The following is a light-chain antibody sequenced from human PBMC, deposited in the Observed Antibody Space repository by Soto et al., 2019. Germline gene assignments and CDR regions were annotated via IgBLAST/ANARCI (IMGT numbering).Light chain of an antibody. Sequence: DIQMTQSPATLSASVGDRVTITCRASQSISSWLAWYQQKPGRAPKLLIFDVSILESGVPSRFSGSGSGTEFTLTIISLQPDDFATCYCQQYSPYATFGQGTKVAIK. CDR1: QSISSW. J-gene: IGKJ1*01. V-gene: IGKV1-5*01. CDR2: DVS. CDR3: QQYSPYAT.